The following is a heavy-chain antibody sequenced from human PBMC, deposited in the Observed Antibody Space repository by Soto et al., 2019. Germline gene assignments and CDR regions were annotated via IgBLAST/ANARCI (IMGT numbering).Heavy chain of an antibody. D-gene: IGHD3-3*01. J-gene: IGHJ6*03. CDR3: SRQASDFWSGKPQYYMDV. Sequence: EVQLVESGGGLVQPGGSLKLSCEASGFTFSGSAMHWVRQASGKGLEWVGRIRSKPNNYATAYGASVKGRFTISRDDSKNTAYLQMNSLNTEDTAVYYCSRQASDFWSGKPQYYMDVWGKGTTVTVSS. V-gene: IGHV3-73*01. CDR2: IRSKPNNYAT. CDR1: GFTFSGSA.